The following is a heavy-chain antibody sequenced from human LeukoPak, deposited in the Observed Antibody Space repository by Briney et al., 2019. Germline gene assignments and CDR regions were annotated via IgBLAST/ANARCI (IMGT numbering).Heavy chain of an antibody. CDR2: ITGTGVYT. CDR3: ARDTTGVTASLAYWYFDR. Sequence: GGSLRLSCAASGFTFSVYAMTWVRQAPGRGPEWVSTITGTGVYTYYTDSVKGRFTTSRDNSKNTLYLQMHSLRAEDTAVYYCARDTTGVTASLAYWYFDRWGRGTLVTVSS. J-gene: IGHJ2*01. CDR1: GFTFSVYA. D-gene: IGHD2-21*02. V-gene: IGHV3-23*01.